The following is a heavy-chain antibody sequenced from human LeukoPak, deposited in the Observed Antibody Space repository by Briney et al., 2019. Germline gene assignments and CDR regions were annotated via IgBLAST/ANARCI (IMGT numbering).Heavy chain of an antibody. J-gene: IGHJ5*02. CDR3: ARGGGYCTNNVCPPWFDP. CDR2: INHSGST. D-gene: IGHD2-8*01. V-gene: IGHV4-34*01. CDR1: GLTFSGQW. Sequence: GSLRLSCVASGLTFSGQWMSWVRQPPGKGLEWIGEINHSGSTHYSPSLRSRLSISVDPSKNQFSLKLSSVTAADTAVYYCARGGGYCTNNVCPPWFDPWGQGALVTVSS.